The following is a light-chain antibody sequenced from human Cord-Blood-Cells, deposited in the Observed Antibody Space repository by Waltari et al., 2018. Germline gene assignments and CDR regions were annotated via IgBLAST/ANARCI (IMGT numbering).Light chain of an antibody. Sequence: EIVLTQSQATMSLSPGERATLSCRASQSVSSYLALYQQKPGQAPRLLIYDAFNRATGIPARFSGSGSGTDFTLTISSLEPEDFAVYYCQQRSNWPPTFGPGTKVDIK. J-gene: IGKJ3*01. CDR2: DAF. CDR3: QQRSNWPPT. V-gene: IGKV3-11*01. CDR1: QSVSSY.